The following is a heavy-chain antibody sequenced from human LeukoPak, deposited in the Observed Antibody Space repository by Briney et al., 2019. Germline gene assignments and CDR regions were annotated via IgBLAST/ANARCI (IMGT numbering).Heavy chain of an antibody. V-gene: IGHV4-34*01. CDR1: GGPFSGFF. CDR2: INDGGRT. Sequence: SETLSLTCANYGGPFSGFFWSWIRQPPGKGLEWIGEINDGGRTNYNLSLQSRVTISIDTSKNQFSLKLTSVTAADTAVYYCAQASSYTEAIRYNPSWFGPWGQGTLVTVSS. J-gene: IGHJ5*02. D-gene: IGHD3-10*01. CDR3: AQASSYTEAIRYNPSWFGP.